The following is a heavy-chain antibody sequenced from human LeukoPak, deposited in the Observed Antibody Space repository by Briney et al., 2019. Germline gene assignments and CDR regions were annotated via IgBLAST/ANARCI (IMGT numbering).Heavy chain of an antibody. J-gene: IGHJ5*02. CDR3: ARADRLHGGPYLIGP. CDR1: GYSFTDYY. D-gene: IGHD2-21*01. V-gene: IGHV1-2*02. Sequence: ASVKASCKTSGYSFTDYYMHWVRQAPGQGLEWMGWINPNGGGTSSAQKFQGRVTMTRDTSITTVYMEVRWLTSDDTAIYYCARADRLHGGPYLIGPWGLGTLVTVSS. CDR2: INPNGGGT.